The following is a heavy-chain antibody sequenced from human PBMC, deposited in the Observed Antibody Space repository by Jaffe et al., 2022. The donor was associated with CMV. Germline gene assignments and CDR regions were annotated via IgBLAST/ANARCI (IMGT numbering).Heavy chain of an antibody. V-gene: IGHV3-15*01. J-gene: IGHJ4*02. D-gene: IGHD3-10*02. CDR3: TTDSPRRVGRAYVDY. CDR2: IKSKTDGGTT. Sequence: EVQLVESGGGLVKPGGSLRLSCAASGFTFSNAWMSWVRQAPGKGLEWVGRIKSKTDGGTTDYAAPVKGRFTISRDDSKNTLYLQMNSLKTEDTAVYYCTTDSPRRVGRAYVDYWGQGTLVTVSS. CDR1: GFTFSNAW.